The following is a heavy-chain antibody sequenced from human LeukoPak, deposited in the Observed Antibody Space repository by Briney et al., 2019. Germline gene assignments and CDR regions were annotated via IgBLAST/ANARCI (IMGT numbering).Heavy chain of an antibody. J-gene: IGHJ3*02. D-gene: IGHD1-26*01. Sequence: SETLSLTCAVSGYSISSSNWWGWIRQPPGKGLEWIGYIYYSGSTYYNPSLKSRVTMSVGTSKNQFSLKLSSVTAVDTAVYYCARNVGDSGSYAVAFDIWGQGTMATVSS. CDR3: ARNVGDSGSYAVAFDI. CDR1: GYSISSSNW. V-gene: IGHV4-28*01. CDR2: IYYSGST.